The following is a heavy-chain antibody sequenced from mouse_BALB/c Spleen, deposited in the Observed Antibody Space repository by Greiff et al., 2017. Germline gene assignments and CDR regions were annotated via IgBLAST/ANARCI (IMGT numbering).Heavy chain of an antibody. CDR1: GFSLTSYD. CDR2: IWTGGGT. D-gene: IGHD2-14*01. Sequence: VKLQESGPGLVAPSQSLSITCTVSGFSLTSYDISWIRQPPGKGLEWLGVIWTGGGTNYNSAFMSRLSISKDNSKSQVFLKMNRRQTDDTAIYCCGRVGDRYDYFDYWGQGTTLTVAS. J-gene: IGHJ2*01. V-gene: IGHV2-9-2*01. CDR3: GRVGDRYDYFDY.